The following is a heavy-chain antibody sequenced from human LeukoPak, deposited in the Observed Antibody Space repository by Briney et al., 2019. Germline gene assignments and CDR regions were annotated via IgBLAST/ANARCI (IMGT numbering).Heavy chain of an antibody. Sequence: PGGSLRLSCAASGFTFSSYAMSWVRQAPGKGLEWVSAISGSGGSTYHADSVKGRFTISRDNSKNTLYLQMNSLRAEDTAVYYCAKQVAPYYYDSSGYYYDYWGQGTLVTVSS. J-gene: IGHJ4*02. CDR3: AKQVAPYYYDSSGYYYDY. CDR2: ISGSGGST. V-gene: IGHV3-23*01. D-gene: IGHD3-22*01. CDR1: GFTFSSYA.